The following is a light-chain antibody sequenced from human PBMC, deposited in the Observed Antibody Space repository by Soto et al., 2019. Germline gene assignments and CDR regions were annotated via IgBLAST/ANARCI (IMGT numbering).Light chain of an antibody. CDR3: QQRTDWPLT. CDR2: DAS. V-gene: IGKV3-11*01. CDR1: QSISSS. J-gene: IGKJ4*01. Sequence: EIELTQSPVTLSLSPGERATLSCRASQSISSSLAWYQQIPGRAPRLLIYDASNRATGILARFSGSGSGTDFTLTISSLEPEDFAVYYCQQRTDWPLTFGGGTKVEIK.